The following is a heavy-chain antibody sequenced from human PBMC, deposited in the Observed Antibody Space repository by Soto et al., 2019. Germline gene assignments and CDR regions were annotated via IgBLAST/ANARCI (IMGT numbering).Heavy chain of an antibody. CDR1: GYTFTDYY. CDR3: ARALRYPDSDFDY. D-gene: IGHD3-9*01. J-gene: IGHJ4*02. CDR2: INPNSGGT. Sequence: ASVKVSCKASGYTFTDYYMHWVRQAPGQGLEWVGWINPNSGGTNYAQNFQGRVTMTRDTSISTAYMELSRLRSDDTAVYYCARALRYPDSDFDYWGQGTLVTVSS. V-gene: IGHV1-2*02.